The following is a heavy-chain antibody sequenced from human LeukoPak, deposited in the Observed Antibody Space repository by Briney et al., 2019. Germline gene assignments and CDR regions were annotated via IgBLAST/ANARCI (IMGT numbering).Heavy chain of an antibody. CDR1: GFTFSDYY. Sequence: GGPLRLSCAASGFTFSDYYMSWLRQAPGKGLEWVSYFSRSSSYTNYADSVKGRFTISRDNAKNSLYLQMNSLRAEDTAVYYCARSYCSSASCYGEGLFDYWGQGTLVTVSS. CDR2: FSRSSSYT. CDR3: ARSYCSSASCYGEGLFDY. J-gene: IGHJ4*02. D-gene: IGHD2-2*01. V-gene: IGHV3-11*06.